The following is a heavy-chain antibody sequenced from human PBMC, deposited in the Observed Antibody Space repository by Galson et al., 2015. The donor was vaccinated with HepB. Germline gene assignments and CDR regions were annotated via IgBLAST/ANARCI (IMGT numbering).Heavy chain of an antibody. V-gene: IGHV4-59*01. CDR3: ARAAGIHYFDY. D-gene: IGHD1-14*01. CDR1: SGSISSYY. J-gene: IGHJ4*02. Sequence: ETLSLTCTVSSGSISSYYWTWIRQPPGKALEWIGCGYYSGSTDYNPSLKSRVTISVDTSKNQFSLKLSSVTAADTAVYYCARAAGIHYFDYWGQGILVTVSS. CDR2: GYYSGST.